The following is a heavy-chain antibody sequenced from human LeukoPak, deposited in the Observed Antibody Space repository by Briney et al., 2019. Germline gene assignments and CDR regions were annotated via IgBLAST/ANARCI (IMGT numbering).Heavy chain of an antibody. CDR3: ARSSMFRGVTVDY. D-gene: IGHD3-10*01. V-gene: IGHV4-39*01. J-gene: IGHJ4*02. CDR2: IYHSGYT. CDR1: GGSINSSSYY. Sequence: SETLSLTCTVSGGSINSSSYYWGWIRQPPGEALEWIGSIYHSGYTYYNPSLMSRVTISVDTSKSQFSLKLSSVTAADTAVYYCARSSMFRGVTVDYWGQGTLVTVSS.